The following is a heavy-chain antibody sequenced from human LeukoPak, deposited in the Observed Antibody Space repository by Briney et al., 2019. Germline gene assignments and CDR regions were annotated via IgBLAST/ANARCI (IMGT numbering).Heavy chain of an antibody. CDR3: ARGVYCSGGSCYSRGVDWFDP. D-gene: IGHD2-15*01. J-gene: IGHJ5*02. CDR2: INTGNGNT. CDR1: GYTFTNYA. Sequence: GASVKVSCKASGYTFTNYAMHWVRQAPGQRLEWMGWINTGNGNTKYSQEFQGRVTISRDTSASTAYMELSRLRSDDTAVYSCARGVYCSGGSCYSRGVDWFDPWGQGTLVTVSS. V-gene: IGHV1-3*04.